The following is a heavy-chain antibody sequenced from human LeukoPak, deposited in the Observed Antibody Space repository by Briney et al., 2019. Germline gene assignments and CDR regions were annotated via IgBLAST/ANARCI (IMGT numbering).Heavy chain of an antibody. CDR2: IYFSGSA. D-gene: IGHD3-22*01. V-gene: IGHV4-39*01. Sequence: PSETLSLTCTVSGASIDSANYYWGWIRQPPGKGLEWIGSIYFSGSAYYKSSLMSRVTISLDTSKNQFSLKLSSVTAADTAVYYCARLNFAYDTSGYLDYRGQGTLLTVSS. CDR3: ARLNFAYDTSGYLDY. J-gene: IGHJ4*02. CDR1: GASIDSANYY.